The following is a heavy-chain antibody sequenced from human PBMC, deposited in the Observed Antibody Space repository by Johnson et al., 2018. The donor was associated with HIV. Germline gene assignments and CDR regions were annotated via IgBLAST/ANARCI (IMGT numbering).Heavy chain of an antibody. CDR2: ISSSGSTI. CDR1: GFTFSDYY. V-gene: IGHV3-11*04. J-gene: IGHJ3*02. CDR3: ASPMAVAGGGAFDI. D-gene: IGHD6-19*01. Sequence: QVQLVESGGGLVKPGGSLRLSCAASGFTFSDYYMSWIRQAPGKGLEWVSYISSSGSTIYYADSVKGRFTISRDNSKNTLSLHMNSLHCEDTAVYYCASPMAVAGGGAFDIWGQGTMVTVSS.